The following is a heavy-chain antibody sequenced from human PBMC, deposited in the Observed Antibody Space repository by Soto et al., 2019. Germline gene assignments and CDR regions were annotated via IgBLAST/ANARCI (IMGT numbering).Heavy chain of an antibody. Sequence: SSETLSLTCIVSGDSVTSGSYYWTWLRQPPGKGLEWIGYISYTGRTKYNPSLQSRVTISVDTSKNDFSLNLSSVTAADTAVYFCAREWGLLPYYVMNVWGHGTAVTVSS. V-gene: IGHV4-61*03. J-gene: IGHJ6*02. CDR3: AREWGLLPYYVMNV. CDR1: GDSVTSGSYY. CDR2: ISYTGRT. D-gene: IGHD7-27*01.